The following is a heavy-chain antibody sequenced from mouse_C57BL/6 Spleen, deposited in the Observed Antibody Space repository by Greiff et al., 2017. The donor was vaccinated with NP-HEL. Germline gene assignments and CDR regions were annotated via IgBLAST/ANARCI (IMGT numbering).Heavy chain of an antibody. CDR1: GYTFTSYW. CDR2: IYPGNSDA. CDR3: TRSGGDGYFVFDY. Sequence: EVQLQESGTVLARPGASVKMSCKTSGYTFTSYWMHWVKQRPGQGLEWIGAIYPGNSDASYNQKFKGKAKLTAVTSAITAYTELSSLTNEYSAVCYCTRSGGDGYFVFDYWGQGTTLTVSS. V-gene: IGHV1-5*01. J-gene: IGHJ2*01. D-gene: IGHD2-3*01.